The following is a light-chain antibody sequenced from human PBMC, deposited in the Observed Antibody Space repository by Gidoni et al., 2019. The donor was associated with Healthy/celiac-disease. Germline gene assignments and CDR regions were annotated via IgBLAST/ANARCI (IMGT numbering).Light chain of an antibody. CDR3: QQYNNWPET. J-gene: IGKJ1*01. CDR1: QSVSSN. V-gene: IGKV3-15*01. Sequence: ELVMTHSPATLSVSPGERATLSCRASQSVSSNLAWYQQKHGQAPRRLIYGASTRATGITARFSGSGSGTEFNLTISSLKSEDFEVYYCQQYNNWPETFGQGTKVEIK. CDR2: GAS.